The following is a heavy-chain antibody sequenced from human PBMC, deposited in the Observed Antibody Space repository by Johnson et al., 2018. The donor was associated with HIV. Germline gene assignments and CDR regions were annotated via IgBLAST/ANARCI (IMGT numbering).Heavy chain of an antibody. J-gene: IGHJ3*02. Sequence: VQLVESGGGLVQPGGSLRLSCAASGFTFSSYWMSWVRQAPGKGLEWVANIKQDGSEKYYVDSVKGRFTISRDNAKNSLYLQMNSLRAEDTAVYYCARAREYNFWSPATDIWGQGTMVTVSS. CDR2: IKQDGSEK. CDR3: ARAREYNFWSPATDI. V-gene: IGHV3-7*01. CDR1: GFTFSSYW. D-gene: IGHD3-3*01.